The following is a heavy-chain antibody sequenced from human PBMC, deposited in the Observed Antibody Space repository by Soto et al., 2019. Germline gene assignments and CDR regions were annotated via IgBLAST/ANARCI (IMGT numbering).Heavy chain of an antibody. V-gene: IGHV1-69*12. CDR3: ARDHCTNGVCYTGAGDYYYGMDV. CDR1: GGTFSSYA. Sequence: QVQLVQSGAEVKKPGSSVKVSCKASGGTFSSYAISWVRQAPGQGLEWMGGIIPIFGTENYAQKFQGRVXLTADESPITXXMXLXXLRSEDTAVYYCARDHCTNGVCYTGAGDYYYGMDVWGQGTTVTVSS. J-gene: IGHJ6*02. D-gene: IGHD2-8*01. CDR2: IIPIFGTE.